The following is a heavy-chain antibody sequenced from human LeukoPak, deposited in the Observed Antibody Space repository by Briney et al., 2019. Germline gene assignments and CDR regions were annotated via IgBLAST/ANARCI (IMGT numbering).Heavy chain of an antibody. D-gene: IGHD3-9*01. CDR3: ARRNTRYNDILTGYLRSDAFDI. CDR1: GGSISSYY. J-gene: IGHJ3*02. Sequence: SETLSLTCTVSGGSISSYYWSWIRQPPGKGLEWIGYIYYSGSTNYNPSLKSQVTISVDTSKNQFSLKLSSVTAADTAVYYCARRNTRYNDILTGYLRSDAFDIWGQGTMVTVSS. CDR2: IYYSGST. V-gene: IGHV4-59*08.